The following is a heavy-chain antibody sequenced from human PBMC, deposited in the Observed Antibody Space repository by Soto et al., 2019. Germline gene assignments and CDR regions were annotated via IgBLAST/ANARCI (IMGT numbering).Heavy chain of an antibody. CDR3: AKPRAYCGGDSFYYFDY. J-gene: IGHJ4*02. CDR1: VFTFSSYA. D-gene: IGHD2-21*02. CDR2: ISGSGGST. Sequence: HPXGSLRLSCASSVFTFSSYAMSCVRHAPGKWLEWVSAISGSGGSTYYADSVKGRFTISRDNSKNTLYLQMNSLRAEDTAVYYCAKPRAYCGGDSFYYFDYWGQGTLVTVSS. V-gene: IGHV3-23*01.